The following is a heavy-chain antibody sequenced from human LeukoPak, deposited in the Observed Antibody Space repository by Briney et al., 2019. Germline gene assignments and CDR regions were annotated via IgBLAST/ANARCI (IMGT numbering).Heavy chain of an antibody. D-gene: IGHD6-19*01. J-gene: IGHJ4*02. Sequence: ASVKVSCKASGGTFSSYAISWVRQAPGQGLEWMGRIIPILGIANYAQKFQGRVTITADKSTSTAYMELSSLRSEDTAVYYCARITGAAVASNTFDYWGQGTLVTVSS. CDR1: GGTFSSYA. V-gene: IGHV1-69*04. CDR2: IIPILGIA. CDR3: ARITGAAVASNTFDY.